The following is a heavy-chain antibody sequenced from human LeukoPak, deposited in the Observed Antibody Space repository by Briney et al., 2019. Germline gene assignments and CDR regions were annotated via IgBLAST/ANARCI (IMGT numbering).Heavy chain of an antibody. J-gene: IGHJ5*02. D-gene: IGHD3-10*01. CDR2: ISGSGGST. CDR3: ARNLYGSGTYYKENWSGP. CDR1: GFTFSSYA. V-gene: IGHV3-23*01. Sequence: GGSLRLSCAASGFTFSSYAMSWVRQAPGKGLEWVSAISGSGGSTYYADSVKGRFTISRDNSKNTLYLQMNSLRAEDTAVYYCARNLYGSGTYYKENWSGPWGQGTLVTVSS.